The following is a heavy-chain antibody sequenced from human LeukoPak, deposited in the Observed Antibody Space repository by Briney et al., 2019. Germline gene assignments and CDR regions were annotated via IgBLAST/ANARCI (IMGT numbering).Heavy chain of an antibody. J-gene: IGHJ6*03. CDR2: FDPEDGET. D-gene: IGHD3-3*01. CDR1: GYTLTELS. CDR3: ARGYLLRDFWSGSPYYYYYMDV. V-gene: IGHV1-24*01. Sequence: ASVKVSCKVSGYTLTELSMHWVRQAPGEGLEWMGGFDPEDGETIYAQKFQGRVTMTEDTSTDTAYMELSSLRSEDTAVYYCARGYLLRDFWSGSPYYYYYMDVWGKGTTVTVSS.